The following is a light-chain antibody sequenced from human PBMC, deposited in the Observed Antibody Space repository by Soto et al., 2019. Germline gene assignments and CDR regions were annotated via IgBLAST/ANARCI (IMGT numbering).Light chain of an antibody. CDR1: QSVTSNY. Sequence: EIVLTQSPGTLSLSPVERATLSCRASQSVTSNYIAWYQQTPGQAPRLLFFGASIRATGIPDRFSGSGSGTDFTLTISRLEPEDFAVYYCQQYGSSPRTFGQGTRLEIK. CDR2: GAS. CDR3: QQYGSSPRT. V-gene: IGKV3-20*01. J-gene: IGKJ5*01.